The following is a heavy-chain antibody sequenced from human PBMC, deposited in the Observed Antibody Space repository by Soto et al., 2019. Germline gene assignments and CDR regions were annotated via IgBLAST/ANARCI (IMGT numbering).Heavy chain of an antibody. D-gene: IGHD4-4*01. CDR3: TSLSPPTVTTSYYYYYGMDV. J-gene: IGHJ6*02. CDR2: IRSKANSYAT. Sequence: GGSLRLSCAASGFTFSGSAMHWVRQASGKGLEWVGRIRSKANSYATAYAASVKGRFTISRDDSKNTAYLQMNSLKTEDTAVYYCTSLSPPTVTTSYYYYYGMDVWGQGTTVTVSS. CDR1: GFTFSGSA. V-gene: IGHV3-73*01.